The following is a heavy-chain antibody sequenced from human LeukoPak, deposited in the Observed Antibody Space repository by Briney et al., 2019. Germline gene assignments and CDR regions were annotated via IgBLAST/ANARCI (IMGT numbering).Heavy chain of an antibody. CDR2: IYSSGTT. D-gene: IGHD6-13*01. V-gene: IGHV4-31*03. Sequence: RTSETLSLTCTVSGGSINSGGYYWSWIRQLPGKGLDWIGYIYSSGTTYYNPSLKSRVTMSVDTSKNQFSLKLISVTAADTAVYYCARQQLSQLYYFDYWGQGTLVTVSS. CDR3: ARQQLSQLYYFDY. J-gene: IGHJ4*02. CDR1: GGSINSGGYY.